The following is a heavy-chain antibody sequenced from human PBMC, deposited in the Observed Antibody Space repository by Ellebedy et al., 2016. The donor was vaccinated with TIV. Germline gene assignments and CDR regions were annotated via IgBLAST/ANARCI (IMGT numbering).Heavy chain of an antibody. J-gene: IGHJ4*02. D-gene: IGHD3-22*01. CDR3: AGGWGGSGFDPSTFH. V-gene: IGHV3-23*01. Sequence: GGSLRLSXAASGFSFSNYAMSWVRQAPGKGLEWVSAISHSGGTTYFADSVKGRFSISRDNSKNTLYLQMNSLRADDTAVYFCAGGWGGSGFDPSTFHWGQGTLVTVSS. CDR2: ISHSGGTT. CDR1: GFSFSNYA.